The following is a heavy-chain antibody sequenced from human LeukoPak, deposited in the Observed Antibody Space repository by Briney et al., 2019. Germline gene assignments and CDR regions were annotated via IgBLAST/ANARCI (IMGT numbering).Heavy chain of an antibody. D-gene: IGHD3-10*01. Sequence: ASVKVSCKVSGYTLTELSMHWVRQAPGKGLEWMGGFDPEDGETIYAQKFQGRVTMTEGTSTDTAYMELSSLRSEDTAVYYCATDLWFGESDDYWGQGTLVTVSS. V-gene: IGHV1-24*01. CDR2: FDPEDGET. CDR3: ATDLWFGESDDY. CDR1: GYTLTELS. J-gene: IGHJ4*02.